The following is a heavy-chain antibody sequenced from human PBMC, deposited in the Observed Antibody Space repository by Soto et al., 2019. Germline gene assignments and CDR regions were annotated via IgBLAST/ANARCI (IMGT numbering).Heavy chain of an antibody. CDR1: GFTFSSYA. CDR3: AKVEVPGRDGRLPGWFDY. CDR2: ISGSGGST. V-gene: IGHV3-23*01. J-gene: IGHJ4*02. D-gene: IGHD2-15*01. Sequence: GGSLRLSCAASGFTFSSYAMSWVRQAPGKGLEWVSAISGSGGSTYYADSVKGRFTISRDNSKNTLYLQMNSLRAEDTAVYYCAKVEVPGRDGRLPGWFDYWGQGTLVTVSS.